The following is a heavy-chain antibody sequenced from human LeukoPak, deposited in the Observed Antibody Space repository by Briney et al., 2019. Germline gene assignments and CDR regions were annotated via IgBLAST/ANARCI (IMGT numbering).Heavy chain of an antibody. CDR2: INSDGSST. CDR1: GFAFSSYW. J-gene: IGHJ5*02. Sequence: HPGGSLRLSCAASGFAFSSYWMHWVRQAPGKGLVWVSRINSDGSSTSYADSVKGRFTISRDNAKNTLYLQMNSLRAEDTAVYYCAREDSYVQEDWFDPWGQGTLVTVSS. V-gene: IGHV3-74*01. CDR3: AREDSYVQEDWFDP. D-gene: IGHD3-16*01.